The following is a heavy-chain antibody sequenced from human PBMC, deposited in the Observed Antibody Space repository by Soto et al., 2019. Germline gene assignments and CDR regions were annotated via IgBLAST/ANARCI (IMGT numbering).Heavy chain of an antibody. V-gene: IGHV3-7*05. CDR1: GFTFSSYW. CDR3: AREYGSGSYYYYGMDV. D-gene: IGHD3-10*01. J-gene: IGHJ6*02. Sequence: GGSLRLSCAASGFTFSSYWMSWVRQAPGKGLEWVANIKQDGSEKYYVDSVKGRFTISRDNAKNSLYLQMNSLRAEDTAVYYCAREYGSGSYYYYGMDVWGQGTTVTVSS. CDR2: IKQDGSEK.